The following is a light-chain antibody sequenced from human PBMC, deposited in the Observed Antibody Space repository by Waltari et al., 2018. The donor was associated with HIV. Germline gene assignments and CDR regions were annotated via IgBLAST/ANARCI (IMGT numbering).Light chain of an antibody. CDR2: WAS. V-gene: IGKV4-1*01. J-gene: IGKJ1*01. CDR3: QQYYGTPPT. Sequence: DIVMTQSPDSLAVSLGERATINCKSSQSVLYSSNNKNYLAWYQQKPGQPPKRLSYWASTRESGVPDRFSGSGSGTDFTLTISSLQAEDVAVYYCQQYYGTPPTFGQGTKVEIK. CDR1: QSVLYSSNNKNY.